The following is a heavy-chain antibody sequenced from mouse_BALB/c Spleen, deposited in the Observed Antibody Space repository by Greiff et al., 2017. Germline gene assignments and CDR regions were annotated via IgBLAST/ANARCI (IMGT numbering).Heavy chain of an antibody. Sequence: EVQRVESGGGLVQPGGSRKLSCAASGFTFSDYGMAWVRQAPGKGPEWVAFISNLAYSIYYADTVTGRFTISRENAKNTLYLEMSSLRSEDTAMYYCARDYGNYGDAMDYWGQGTSVTVSS. V-gene: IGHV5-15*02. D-gene: IGHD2-1*01. CDR3: ARDYGNYGDAMDY. CDR1: GFTFSDYG. J-gene: IGHJ4*01. CDR2: ISNLAYSI.